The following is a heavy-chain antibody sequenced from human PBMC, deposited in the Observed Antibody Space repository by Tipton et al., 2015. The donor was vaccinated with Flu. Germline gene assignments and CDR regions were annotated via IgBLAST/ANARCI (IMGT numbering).Heavy chain of an antibody. J-gene: IGHJ5*01. V-gene: IGHV4-38-2*01. CDR2: VYKTGGA. CDR3: ARRHYSNYVSDPNSWFDS. CDR1: GDSIGSAYY. D-gene: IGHD4-11*01. Sequence: TLSLTCSVSGDSIGSAYYWGWSRQPPGKGLEWIGNVYKTGGAYHNPSLRNRVKISIDRSKNQFSLKLTSVIAADTAVYFCARRHYSNYVSDPNSWFDSWGQGTLVTVSP.